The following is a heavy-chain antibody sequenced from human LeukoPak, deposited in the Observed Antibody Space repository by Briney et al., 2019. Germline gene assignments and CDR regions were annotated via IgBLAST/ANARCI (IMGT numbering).Heavy chain of an antibody. V-gene: IGHV3-53*01. D-gene: IGHD1-20*01. CDR3: AKEGNWNDWFDP. J-gene: IGHJ5*02. CDR1: GFTVSSNY. Sequence: SGGSLRLSCAASGFTVSSNYMSWVRQAPGKGLEWVSVIYSGGNTYYADSVKGRFTISRDNSKNTLYLQMNSLRAEDTAVHYCAKEGNWNDWFDPWGQGTLVTVSS. CDR2: IYSGGNT.